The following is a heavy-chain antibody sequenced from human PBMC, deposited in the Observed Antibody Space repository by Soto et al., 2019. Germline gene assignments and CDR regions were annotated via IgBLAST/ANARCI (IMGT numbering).Heavy chain of an antibody. CDR2: INHSGST. J-gene: IGHJ5*02. CDR3: ARGALQVIAAAGTVWFDP. D-gene: IGHD6-13*01. V-gene: IGHV4-34*01. Sequence: SETLSLTCAVYGGSFSGYYWSWIRQPPGKVLEWIGEINHSGSTNYNPSLKSRVTISVDTSKNQFSLKLSSVTAADTAVYYCARGALQVIAAAGTVWFDPWGQGTLVTVSS. CDR1: GGSFSGYY.